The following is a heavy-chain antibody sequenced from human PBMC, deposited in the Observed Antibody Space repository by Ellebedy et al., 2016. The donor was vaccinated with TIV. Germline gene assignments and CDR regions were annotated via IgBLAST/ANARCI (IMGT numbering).Heavy chain of an antibody. CDR1: GFTFGDYA. CDR3: TRDDGYCSSTSCYSLDY. D-gene: IGHD2-2*03. V-gene: IGHV3-49*03. Sequence: GGSLRLXXTASGFTFGDYAMSWFRQAPWKGLEWVGFIRSKAYGWTTEYAASVKGRFTISRDDSKSIAYLQMNSLKTEDTAVYYCTRDDGYCSSTSCYSLDYWGQGTLVTVSS. J-gene: IGHJ4*02. CDR2: IRSKAYGWTT.